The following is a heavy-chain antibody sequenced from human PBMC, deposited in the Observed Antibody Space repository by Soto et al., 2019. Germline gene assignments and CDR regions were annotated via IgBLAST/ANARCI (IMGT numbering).Heavy chain of an antibody. CDR2: ISGRGGST. Sequence: EVQLLESGGGLVQPGGSLRLSCAASGFTVSSYAMSWVRQAPGKGLEWVSAISGRGGSTYYADSVKSRFTISRDNSKNTLSLQLNSLRAEDTAVYYCAQVRTRLAVADYYYGMDVWGKGTTVPVSS. D-gene: IGHD6-19*01. CDR3: AQVRTRLAVADYYYGMDV. V-gene: IGHV3-23*01. J-gene: IGHJ6*04. CDR1: GFTVSSYA.